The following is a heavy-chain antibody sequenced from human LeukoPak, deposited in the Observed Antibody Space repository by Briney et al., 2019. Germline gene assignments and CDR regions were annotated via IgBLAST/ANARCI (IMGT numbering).Heavy chain of an antibody. J-gene: IGHJ6*03. CDR2: IRNDGSNK. CDR3: AKSSSVGYYSYYYMDV. V-gene: IGHV3-30*02. D-gene: IGHD3-10*01. CDR1: GFTFSSYG. Sequence: GGSLRLSCAASGFTFSSYGMHWVRQAPGKGLEGVAFIRNDGSNKYYADSVKGRFTISRDNSKNTLYLQMNSLRAEDTAVYYCAKSSSVGYYSYYYMDVWGKGTTVTVSS.